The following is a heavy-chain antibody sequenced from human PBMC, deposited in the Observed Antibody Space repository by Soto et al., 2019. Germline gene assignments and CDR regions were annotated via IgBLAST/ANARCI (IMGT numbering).Heavy chain of an antibody. Sequence: QVQLVQSGAEVKEPGTSVKVSCKASGGTFSTSSFVWVRQGPGQGLEWMGGIIPIFSKINAAQKFQGRVTFTADESTRTAYMELSSLRFEDTAIYYCARDVVRSTGGDSWGQGTLVTVSS. J-gene: IGHJ4*02. CDR2: IIPIFSKI. CDR1: GGTFSTSS. D-gene: IGHD7-27*01. CDR3: ARDVVRSTGGDS. V-gene: IGHV1-69*01.